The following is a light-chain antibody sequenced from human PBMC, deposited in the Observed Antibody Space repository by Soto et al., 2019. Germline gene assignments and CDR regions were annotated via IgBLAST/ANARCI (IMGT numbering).Light chain of an antibody. V-gene: IGKV3-15*01. CDR3: QQYNNWPPYT. Sequence: EIVMTQSPATLSVSPGERATLSCRASQSVSSNLAWYQQKPVQAPRLLIYGASTRATGIPARFSGSGSGTEFTHTISSLQSEDFALYYCQQYNNWPPYTFGQGTKLEIK. CDR1: QSVSSN. J-gene: IGKJ2*01. CDR2: GAS.